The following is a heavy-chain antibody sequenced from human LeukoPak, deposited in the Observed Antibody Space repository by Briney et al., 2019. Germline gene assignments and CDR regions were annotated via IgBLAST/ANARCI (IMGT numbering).Heavy chain of an antibody. V-gene: IGHV4-34*01. Sequence: SETLSLTCTVSGGSINYYYWSWIRQPPGKGLEWIGEINHSGSTNYNPSLKSRVTISVDTSKNQFSLKLSSVTAADTAVYYCARGRDVGHFDYWGQGTLVTVSS. D-gene: IGHD1-26*01. J-gene: IGHJ4*02. CDR2: INHSGST. CDR1: GGSINYYY. CDR3: ARGRDVGHFDY.